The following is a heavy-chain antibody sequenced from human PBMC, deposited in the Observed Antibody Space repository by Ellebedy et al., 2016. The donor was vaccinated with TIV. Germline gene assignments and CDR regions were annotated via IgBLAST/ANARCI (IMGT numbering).Heavy chain of an antibody. CDR1: GESVISSHW. CDR2: IFHSGRA. CDR3: ARNSYAGSAPPR. Sequence: SETLSLXCAVSGESVISSHWWTWVRQSPGKGLEWIGDIFHSGRANYNPSLESRISMSVDVSKNQFSLTLTSVTAADTAVYYCARNSYAGSAPPRWGQGTLVTVSS. D-gene: IGHD1-26*01. J-gene: IGHJ4*02. V-gene: IGHV4-4*02.